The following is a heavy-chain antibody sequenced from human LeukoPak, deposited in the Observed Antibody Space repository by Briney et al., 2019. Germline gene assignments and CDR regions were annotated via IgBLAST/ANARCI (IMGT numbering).Heavy chain of an antibody. J-gene: IGHJ6*02. CDR3: ARYCGGDCYGMDA. CDR1: GFTFSNYW. Sequence: GGSLRLSCAASGFTFSNYWMSWVRQAPGKGLEWVANIKQDGSEKDYVDSVKGRFTISRDNAKNSLYLQMNSLRAEDTAVYYCARYCGGDCYGMDAWGQGTTVTVSS. D-gene: IGHD2-21*01. V-gene: IGHV3-7*01. CDR2: IKQDGSEK.